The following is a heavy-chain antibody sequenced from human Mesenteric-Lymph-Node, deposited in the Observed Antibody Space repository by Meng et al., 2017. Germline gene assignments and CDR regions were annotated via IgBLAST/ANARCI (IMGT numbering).Heavy chain of an antibody. V-gene: IGHV1-2*04. CDR3: VRAWDSGDSFGSFPNY. CDR1: GYSFTDYH. J-gene: IGHJ4*02. D-gene: IGHD2-21*02. CDR2: MNPKSGGA. Sequence: QVPVVQLGAEVKKPGASVKVSFKGSGYSFTDYHIHWVRQAPGQGLEWMGWMNPKSGGANSGQRFQGWVTMTRDTSISTAYMELNRLKSDDTAIYYCVRAWDSGDSFGSFPNYWGQGTLVTVSS.